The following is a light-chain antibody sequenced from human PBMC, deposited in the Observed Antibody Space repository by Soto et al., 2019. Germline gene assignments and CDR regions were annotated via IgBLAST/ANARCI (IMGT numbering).Light chain of an antibody. CDR3: QQSYSTPLT. CDR1: QSISSY. Sequence: DIQMTQSPSSLSASVGDRVTNTCRASQSISSYLNWYQQKPVKAPKLLIYAASSFQSGVPSRFSGSGSGTDFTLTISSLQPEDFATYYCQQSYSTPLTFGGGTKVDIK. CDR2: AAS. J-gene: IGKJ4*02. V-gene: IGKV1-39*01.